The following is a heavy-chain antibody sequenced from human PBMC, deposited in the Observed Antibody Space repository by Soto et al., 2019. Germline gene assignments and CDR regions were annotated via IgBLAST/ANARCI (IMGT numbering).Heavy chain of an antibody. D-gene: IGHD3-22*01. Sequence: VGSLRLSCAAAGFDFEDYAMHWVRQVPGKGLEWVSLTNSDGTDSYYMDSVKGRFTISRDNAKSTLYLQMDRLRPEDTALYFCAKSLYYYDSSPLDHWGQGTLVTVSS. J-gene: IGHJ4*02. CDR1: GFDFEDYA. CDR3: AKSLYYYDSSPLDH. CDR2: TNSDGTDS. V-gene: IGHV3-43D*04.